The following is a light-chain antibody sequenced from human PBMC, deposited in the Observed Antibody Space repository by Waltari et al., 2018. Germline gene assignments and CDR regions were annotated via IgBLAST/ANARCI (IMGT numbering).Light chain of an antibody. CDR3: SSRELSGHVV. CDR1: ILRTYY. V-gene: IGLV3-19*01. Sequence: SSDLTQDPAVSVALGQTVRITGPGDILRTYYGNWCRQKPGQPPELVIYGKNNRPSGIPDRFSASSSGNTASLIITGAQAEDEADYYCSSRELSGHVVFGGGTRLTVL. J-gene: IGLJ2*01. CDR2: GKN.